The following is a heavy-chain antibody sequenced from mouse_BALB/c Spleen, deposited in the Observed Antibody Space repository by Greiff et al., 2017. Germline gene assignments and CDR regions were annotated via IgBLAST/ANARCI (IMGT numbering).Heavy chain of an antibody. Sequence: EVKLQESGPGLVKPSQSLSLTCTVTGYSITSDYAWNWIRQFPGNKLEWMGYISYSGSTSYNPSLKSRISITRDTSKNQFFLQLNSVTTEDTATYYCARDGYDWYFDVWGAGTTVTVSS. CDR1: GYSITSDYA. CDR2: ISYSGST. J-gene: IGHJ1*01. D-gene: IGHD2-2*01. CDR3: ARDGYDWYFDV. V-gene: IGHV3-2*02.